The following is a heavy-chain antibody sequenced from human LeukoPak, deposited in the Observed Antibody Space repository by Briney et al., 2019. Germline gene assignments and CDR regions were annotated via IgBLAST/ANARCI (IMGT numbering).Heavy chain of an antibody. D-gene: IGHD3-22*01. J-gene: IGHJ4*02. CDR3: ARPAGYYDSSGYYDY. CDR2: INHSGST. V-gene: IGHV4-34*01. CDR1: GGSFSGYY. Sequence: SETLSLTCAVCGGSFSGYYWSWIRQPPGKGLEWIGEINHSGSTNYNPSLKSRVTISVDTSKNQFSLKLSSVTAADTAVYYCARPAGYYDSSGYYDYWGQGTLVTVSS.